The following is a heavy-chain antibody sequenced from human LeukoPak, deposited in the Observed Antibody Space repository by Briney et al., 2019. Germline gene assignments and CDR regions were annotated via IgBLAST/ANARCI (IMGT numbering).Heavy chain of an antibody. V-gene: IGHV1-18*01. CDR3: ARVGDTVVRGVIDFDY. CDR2: TSPYNGNT. CDR1: GYTFTSYG. J-gene: IGHJ4*02. Sequence: ASVKVSCKASGYTFTSYGISWVRQAPGQGLEWMGWTSPYNGNTNYAQKLQGRVTMTTDTSTSTAHMELRSLRSDDTAVYYCARVGDTVVRGVIDFDYWGQGTLVTVSS. D-gene: IGHD3-10*01.